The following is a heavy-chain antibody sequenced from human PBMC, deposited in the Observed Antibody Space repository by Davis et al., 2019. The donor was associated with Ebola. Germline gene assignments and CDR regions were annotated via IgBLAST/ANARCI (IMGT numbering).Heavy chain of an antibody. V-gene: IGHV3-48*02. CDR3: ARDLSAHFDFWSGYSRPDAFDV. CDR2: ISSRSRTI. Sequence: GESLKISCAASGFTFSSYSMNWVRQAPGKGLEWISYISSRSRTIYYADSVKGRLTISRDNDKNSLYLQMHSLRDEDTAVYYCARDLSAHFDFWSGYSRPDAFDVWGQGTMVTVSS. D-gene: IGHD3-3*01. J-gene: IGHJ3*01. CDR1: GFTFSSYS.